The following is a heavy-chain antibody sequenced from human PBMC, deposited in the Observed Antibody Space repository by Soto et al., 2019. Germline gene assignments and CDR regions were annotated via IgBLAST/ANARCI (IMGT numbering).Heavy chain of an antibody. CDR2: ISAYNGDT. CDR1: GYTFTRYS. Sequence: QVQLVQSGAEVKKPGASVKVSCKTSGYTFTRYSISWVRQAPGQGLEWMGWISAYNGDTNYAQKLQGRVTMTTDTSTSTDYMELRSLRSDDTAMYYCARDHAGSGWFRFDYWGQGTLVTVSS. CDR3: ARDHAGSGWFRFDY. V-gene: IGHV1-18*01. D-gene: IGHD6-19*01. J-gene: IGHJ4*02.